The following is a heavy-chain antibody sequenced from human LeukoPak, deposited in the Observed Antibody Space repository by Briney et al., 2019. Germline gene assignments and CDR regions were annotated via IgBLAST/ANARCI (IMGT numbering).Heavy chain of an antibody. V-gene: IGHV4-4*07. CDR2: IYTSGST. CDR1: GGSISSYY. Sequence: PSETLSLTCTVSGGSISSYYWSWIRQPAGKGLEWIGRIYTSGSTNYNPSLKSRVTMSVDTSKNQFSLKLSSVTAADTAVYYCARDMHYYDSSGPRFDYWGQGTLVTVSS. CDR3: ARDMHYYDSSGPRFDY. D-gene: IGHD3-22*01. J-gene: IGHJ4*02.